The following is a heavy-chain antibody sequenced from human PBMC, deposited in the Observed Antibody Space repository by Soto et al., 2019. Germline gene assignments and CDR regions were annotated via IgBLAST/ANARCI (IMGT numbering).Heavy chain of an antibody. CDR2: IYYSGST. D-gene: IGHD3-16*01. Sequence: SETLSLTCTVSCGSISSYYWSWIRQPPGKGLEWIGYIYYSGSTNYNPSLKSRVTISVDTSKNQFSLKLSSVTAADTAVYYCARVRGAFDIWGQGTMVKVSS. CDR1: CGSISSYY. CDR3: ARVRGAFDI. J-gene: IGHJ3*02. V-gene: IGHV4-59*01.